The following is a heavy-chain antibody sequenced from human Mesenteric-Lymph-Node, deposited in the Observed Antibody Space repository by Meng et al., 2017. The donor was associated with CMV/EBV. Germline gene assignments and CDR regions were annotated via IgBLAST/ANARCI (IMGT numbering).Heavy chain of an antibody. CDR2: FYRGGNT. Sequence: SETLSLTCTVSGGSISSYYWSWIRQPPGKGLEWIGSFYRGGNTYYNPSLKSRVTISVDTSKNQFSLKLSSVTAADTAVYYCARRYRSYFDYWGQGTLVTVSS. J-gene: IGHJ4*02. CDR1: GGSISSYY. V-gene: IGHV4-59*05. CDR3: ARRYRSYFDY. D-gene: IGHD1-14*01.